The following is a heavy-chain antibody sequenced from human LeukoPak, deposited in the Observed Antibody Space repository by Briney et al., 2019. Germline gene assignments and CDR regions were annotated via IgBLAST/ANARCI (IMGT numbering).Heavy chain of an antibody. J-gene: IGHJ1*01. CDR1: GFTFSSYA. V-gene: IGHV3-23*01. Sequence: GGSLRLSCAASGFTFSSYAMSWVRQAPGKGLEWVSVISGSGNSTYYADSVKGRFTISRDNSKNTLYLQMDSLRAEDTAVYYCAKVPQDYGEIAVVTAIYFQHWGQGTLVTVSS. CDR2: ISGSGNST. D-gene: IGHD2-21*02. CDR3: AKVPQDYGEIAVVTAIYFQH.